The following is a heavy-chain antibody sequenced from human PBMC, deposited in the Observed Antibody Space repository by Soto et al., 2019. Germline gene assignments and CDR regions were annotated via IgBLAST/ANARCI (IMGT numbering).Heavy chain of an antibody. CDR2: IIPMLAIT. CDR3: VRDSPIGSAFSGHDDIDS. D-gene: IGHD5-12*01. CDR1: GGTFSNHI. Sequence: QVQLVQSGAEVKKPGSSVKVSCKASGGTFSNHIITWVRQAPGQGPEWMGRIIPMLAITNYAQKFQGRVTNTEXKPTXAXYMEVSSLRPEDTAMYYCVRDSPIGSAFSGHDDIDSWGQGTLVTVSS. V-gene: IGHV1-69*08. J-gene: IGHJ4*02.